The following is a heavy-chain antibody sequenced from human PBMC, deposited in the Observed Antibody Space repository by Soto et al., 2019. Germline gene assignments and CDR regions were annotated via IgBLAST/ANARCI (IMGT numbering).Heavy chain of an antibody. CDR2: IIPIFGTA. J-gene: IGHJ6*02. V-gene: IGHV1-69*13. D-gene: IGHD5-18*01. CDR1: VGTFSSYA. Sequence: AVNVSCKCSVGTFSSYAISWVRQAPGQGLEWVGGIIPIFGTANYAQKFQGRVTITADESTSTAYMELSSLRSEDTAVYYCARGRHXTAMAHTEYYYYYGMDVWGQGTTVTVSS. CDR3: ARGRHXTAMAHTEYYYYYGMDV.